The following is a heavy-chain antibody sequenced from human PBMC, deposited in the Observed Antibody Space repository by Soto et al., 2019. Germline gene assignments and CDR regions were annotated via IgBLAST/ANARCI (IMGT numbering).Heavy chain of an antibody. Sequence: QVQLVESGGGVVQPGKSLRLSCAASGFIFSSYAMHWVRQAPGKGLEWVAVISYDGSNKYYADSVKGRFTISRDNSKNTLYVQMNSLRGEDTAVYYCARDPGLRGGLHYWGQGTLVTVSS. CDR2: ISYDGSNK. D-gene: IGHD4-17*01. CDR1: GFIFSSYA. CDR3: ARDPGLRGGLHY. J-gene: IGHJ4*02. V-gene: IGHV3-30-3*01.